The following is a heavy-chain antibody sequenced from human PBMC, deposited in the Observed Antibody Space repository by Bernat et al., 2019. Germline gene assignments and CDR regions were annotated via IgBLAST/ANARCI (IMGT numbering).Heavy chain of an antibody. CDR1: GGSFSGYY. CDR3: AGVRVVTVAFDI. J-gene: IGHJ3*02. CDR2: IYYSGST. V-gene: IGHV4-34*11. Sequence: QVQLQQWGAGLLKPSETLSLTCAVYGGSFSGYYWSWIRQPPGKGLEWIGYIYYSGSTNYNPSLKSRVTISVDTSKNQFSLKLSSVTAADTAVYYCAGVRVVTVAFDIWGQGTMVTVSS. D-gene: IGHD2-21*02.